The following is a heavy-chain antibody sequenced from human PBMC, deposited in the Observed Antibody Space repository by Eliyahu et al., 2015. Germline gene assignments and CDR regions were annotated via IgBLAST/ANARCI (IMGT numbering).Heavy chain of an antibody. V-gene: IGHV3-74*01. J-gene: IGHJ4*02. CDR3: ARDIQPSDY. CDR2: IHNDGSST. D-gene: IGHD2-21*01. Sequence: EVQLVESGGGLVQPGGSLRLSCAASGFAFSSYWMHWVRQGPGKGLEWVSHIHNDGSSTSYADSVKGRFTISRDNARNMLYLQMNSLRAEDTAVYYCARDIQPSDYWGQGTLVTVSS. CDR1: GFAFSSYW.